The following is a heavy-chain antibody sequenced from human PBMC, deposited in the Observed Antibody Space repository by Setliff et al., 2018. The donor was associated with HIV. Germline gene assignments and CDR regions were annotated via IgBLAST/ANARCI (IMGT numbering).Heavy chain of an antibody. D-gene: IGHD3-3*01. V-gene: IGHV1-69*10. CDR2: ITPVIGRP. CDR3: ARTEYFDFWSGPRGFDP. J-gene: IGHJ5*02. CDR1: GTNLDSFV. Sequence: SVKVSCKASGTNLDSFVISWVRQASGQGLEWMGGITPVIGRPNYAQRFHDRVTITAEKSTNTAYMELTSLTSDDTAVYYCARTEYFDFWSGPRGFDPWGQGTLVTVSS.